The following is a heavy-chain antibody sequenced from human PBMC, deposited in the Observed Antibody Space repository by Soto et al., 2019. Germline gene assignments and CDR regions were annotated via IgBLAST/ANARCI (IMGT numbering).Heavy chain of an antibody. Sequence: PGGSLRLSCAASGFTFSSYSMNWVRHATGKGLEWVSAIGTAGDTYYPGSVKGRFTISRENAKNSLYLQMNSLRAGDTAVYYCARASTFFSSNYLDYWGQGTLVTVSS. V-gene: IGHV3-13*01. D-gene: IGHD3-3*01. CDR1: GFTFSSYS. CDR2: IGTAGDT. CDR3: ARASTFFSSNYLDY. J-gene: IGHJ4*02.